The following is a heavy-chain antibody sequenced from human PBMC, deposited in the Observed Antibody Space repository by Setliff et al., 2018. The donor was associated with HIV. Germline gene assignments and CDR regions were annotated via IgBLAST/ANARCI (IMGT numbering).Heavy chain of an antibody. J-gene: IGHJ5*02. CDR1: GYTFTGYY. Sequence: SVKVSCKASGYTFTGYYMHWVRQAPGQGLEWMGGIIPIFGTANYAQKFQDRVTITADESTSTAYMELSSLRSEDTALYYCARDRHWNGNLLCWFDPWGQGTLVTVSS. CDR3: ARDRHWNGNLLCWFDP. D-gene: IGHD1-1*01. CDR2: IIPIFGTA. V-gene: IGHV1-69*13.